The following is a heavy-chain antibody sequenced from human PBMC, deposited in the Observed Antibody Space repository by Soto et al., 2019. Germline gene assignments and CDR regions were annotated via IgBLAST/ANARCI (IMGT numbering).Heavy chain of an antibody. CDR3: ARFRRYCSGGSCYVFDY. V-gene: IGHV1-18*01. D-gene: IGHD2-15*01. J-gene: IGHJ4*02. CDR1: GYTFTSYG. Sequence: QVQLVQSGAEVKKPGASVKVSCKASGYTFTSYGISWVRQAPGQGLEWMGWISAYNGNTNYAQKLQGRVTMTTDTATSTASMELRSLRSDDTAVYYCARFRRYCSGGSCYVFDYWGQGTLVTVSS. CDR2: ISAYNGNT.